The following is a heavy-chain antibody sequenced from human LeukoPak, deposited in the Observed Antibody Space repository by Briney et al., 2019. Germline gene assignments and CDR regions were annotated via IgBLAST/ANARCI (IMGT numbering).Heavy chain of an antibody. CDR1: GYSFSSYT. CDR2: ISSSSSYI. CDR3: ARDGRCGGDCYAS. D-gene: IGHD2-21*02. Sequence: GGSLRLSCAASGYSFSSYTMNWVRQAPGKGLEWVSIISSSSSYIYYADSVKGRFTISRDNAKNALYLQMNSLRVEDTAVYYCARDGRCGGDCYASWGQGTLVTVSS. V-gene: IGHV3-21*01. J-gene: IGHJ4*02.